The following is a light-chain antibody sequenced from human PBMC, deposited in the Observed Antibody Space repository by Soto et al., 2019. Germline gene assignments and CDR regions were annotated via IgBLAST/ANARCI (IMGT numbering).Light chain of an antibody. V-gene: IGLV1-40*01. CDR1: SSNIGTVYD. CDR2: DNS. J-gene: IGLJ1*01. Sequence: QSVLTQPPSVSGAPGQRVTISRTGSSSNIGTVYDVHWYQQLPGTAPKLLIYDNSHRPSGVPDRFSGSKSGTSASLAITGLQAEDEADYYCQSYDSNLSAYVFGTGTKLTVL. CDR3: QSYDSNLSAYV.